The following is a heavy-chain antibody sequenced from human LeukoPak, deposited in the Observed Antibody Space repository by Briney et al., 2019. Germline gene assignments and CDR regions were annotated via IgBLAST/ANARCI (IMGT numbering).Heavy chain of an antibody. V-gene: IGHV1-18*01. CDR2: ISAYNGNT. J-gene: IGHJ5*02. Sequence: ASVKVSCKASGYTFTSYGISWVRQAPGQGLEWMGWISAYNGNTNYAQKLQGRVTMTTDTSTSTAYMELRSLRSDDTAVYYCARDYGGSGSYYKGPASNWFDPWGQGTLVTVSS. CDR1: GYTFTSYG. D-gene: IGHD3-10*01. CDR3: ARDYGGSGSYYKGPASNWFDP.